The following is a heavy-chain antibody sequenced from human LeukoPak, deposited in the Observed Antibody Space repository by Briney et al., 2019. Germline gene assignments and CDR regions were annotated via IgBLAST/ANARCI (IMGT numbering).Heavy chain of an antibody. V-gene: IGHV4-34*09. J-gene: IGHJ6*02. Sequence: SETLSLTCAVYGGSFSGYYWSWIRQPPGKGLEWIGEINHSGSTNYNPSLKSRVTISVDTPKNQFSLKLGSVTAADTAVYYCATWGLGGNSVFDSYYYYGMDVWGQGTTVTVSS. CDR2: INHSGST. CDR3: ATWGLGGNSVFDSYYYYGMDV. D-gene: IGHD4-23*01. CDR1: GGSFSGYY.